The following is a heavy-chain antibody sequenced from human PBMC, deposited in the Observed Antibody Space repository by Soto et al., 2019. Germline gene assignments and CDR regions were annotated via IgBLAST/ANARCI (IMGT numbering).Heavy chain of an antibody. CDR2: ISAYNGNT. J-gene: IGHJ4*02. D-gene: IGHD6-13*01. CDR1: GYTFTSYG. Sequence: QVQLVQYGAEVKKPGASVKVSCKASGYTFTSYGISWVRQAPGQGLEWMGWISAYNGNTNYAQKLQGRVTMTTDTSTSTAYMELRSLRSDDTAVYYCARDRPPLSGTAAAAYLFDYWGQGTLVTVSS. CDR3: ARDRPPLSGTAAAAYLFDY. V-gene: IGHV1-18*04.